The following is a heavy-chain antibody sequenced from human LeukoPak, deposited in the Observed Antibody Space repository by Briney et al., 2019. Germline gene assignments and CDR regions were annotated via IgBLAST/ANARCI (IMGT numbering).Heavy chain of an antibody. Sequence: GRSLRLSCAASGFTFSSYGMHWGRKAPGKGLEWVAVISYDGSNKYHADSVKGRFTISRDNSKKTLYLQMNSLRAEDTAAYYCAKAFYGSGPYYYGMDVWGKGTTVTVSS. J-gene: IGHJ6*04. CDR3: AKAFYGSGPYYYGMDV. D-gene: IGHD3-10*01. CDR1: GFTFSSYG. CDR2: ISYDGSNK. V-gene: IGHV3-30*18.